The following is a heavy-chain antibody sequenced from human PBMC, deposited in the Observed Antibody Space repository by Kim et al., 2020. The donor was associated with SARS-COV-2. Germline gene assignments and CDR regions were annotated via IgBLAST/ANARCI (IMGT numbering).Heavy chain of an antibody. D-gene: IGHD3-22*01. CDR3: ARANSITMIVVVINAFDI. V-gene: IGHV4-31*02. Sequence: SRVTISVETSKNQFSLKLSSVTAADTAVYYCARANSITMIVVVINAFDIWGQGTMVTVSS. J-gene: IGHJ3*02.